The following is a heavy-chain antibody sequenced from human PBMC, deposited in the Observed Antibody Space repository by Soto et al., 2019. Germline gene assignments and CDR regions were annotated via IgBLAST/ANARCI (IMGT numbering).Heavy chain of an antibody. D-gene: IGHD3-10*01. CDR1: GYNFITSG. Sequence: QVQLVQSGPEVKRPGASVKVSCKASGYNFITSGINWVRQAPGQGLEWMGWISTANGDRKYAQKFKGMVTMTSEVSTTTAYMELTNLRSDDTAVYFCARGRYFATTHRQWWYFDLWGRGTLVTVSS. CDR2: ISTANGDR. J-gene: IGHJ2*01. V-gene: IGHV1-18*01. CDR3: ARGRYFATTHRQWWYFDL.